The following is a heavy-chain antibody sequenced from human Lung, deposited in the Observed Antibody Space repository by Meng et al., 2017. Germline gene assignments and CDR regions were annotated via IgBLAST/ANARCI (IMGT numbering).Heavy chain of an antibody. Sequence: QVQPVQSGPEVKKPGASVKGYCKASDYTFTGYGVSWVRQATGQGLEWMAWLGAHDGDTSHAPKFQGRVTVSADRPTATAYMELRSLRSDDTAVYYCARGTPGRSYSDYWGQGTLVTVSS. CDR1: DYTFTGYG. CDR3: ARGTPGRSYSDY. D-gene: IGHD3-10*01. J-gene: IGHJ4*02. V-gene: IGHV1-18*01. CDR2: LGAHDGDT.